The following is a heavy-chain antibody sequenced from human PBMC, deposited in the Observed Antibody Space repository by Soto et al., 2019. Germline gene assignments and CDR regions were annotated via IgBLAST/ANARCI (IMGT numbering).Heavy chain of an antibody. Sequence: ASVKVSCKAPGYTFTSYYMHWVRQAPGQGLEWMGIINPSGGSTSYAQKFQGRVTMTRDTPTSTVYMELSSLRSEDTAVYYCAREPRYYDFWSGYYSAVYYYYGMDVWGQGTTVTVSS. CDR1: GYTFTSYY. D-gene: IGHD3-3*01. CDR2: INPSGGST. V-gene: IGHV1-46*01. CDR3: AREPRYYDFWSGYYSAVYYYYGMDV. J-gene: IGHJ6*02.